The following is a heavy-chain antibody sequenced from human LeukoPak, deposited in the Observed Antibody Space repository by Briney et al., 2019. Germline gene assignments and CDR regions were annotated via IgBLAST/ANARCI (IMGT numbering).Heavy chain of an antibody. CDR2: VNPSGGGT. CDR3: ARGRDTATLEGY. V-gene: IGHV1-46*01. Sequence: ASVKVSCKASGYTFTNYYIHWVRQAPGQGLEWMGVVNPSGGGTNYAQKFQGRVTMTRDTSTTTVYMDLTSLISEDTAVYYCARGRDTATLEGYWGQGTLVTVSS. D-gene: IGHD5-18*01. J-gene: IGHJ4*02. CDR1: GYTFTNYY.